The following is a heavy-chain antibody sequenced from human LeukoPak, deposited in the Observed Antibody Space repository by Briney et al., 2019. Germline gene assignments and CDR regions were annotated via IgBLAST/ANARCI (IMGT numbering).Heavy chain of an antibody. D-gene: IGHD3-3*01. V-gene: IGHV4-61*02. J-gene: IGHJ4*02. CDR3: ARDLVYYDFWSGYYTHYGFDY. CDR1: GGSISSGSYY. CDR2: IYTSGSP. Sequence: SQTLSLTCTVSGGSISSGSYYWSWIRQPAGKGLEWIGRIYTSGSPNYNPSLKSRVTISVDTSKNQFSLKLSSVTAADTAVYYCARDLVYYDFWSGYYTHYGFDYWGQGTLVTVSS.